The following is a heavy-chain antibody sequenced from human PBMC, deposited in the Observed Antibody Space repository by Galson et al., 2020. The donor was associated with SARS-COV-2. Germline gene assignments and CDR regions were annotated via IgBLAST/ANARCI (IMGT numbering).Heavy chain of an antibody. CDR2: VFPGASET. J-gene: IGHJ6*02. CDR1: GYRFTSYW. V-gene: IGHV5-51*01. D-gene: IGHD2-8*01. Sequence: GESLKISCQASGYRFTSYWIGWVRQMPGKGLEWMGIVFPGASETRYSPSFQGQVTISADKSISTAYLQWSSLKASDTAMYYCARHTADCSNGICYADYYHGMDVWGQGTAVTVS. CDR3: ARHTADCSNGICYADYYHGMDV.